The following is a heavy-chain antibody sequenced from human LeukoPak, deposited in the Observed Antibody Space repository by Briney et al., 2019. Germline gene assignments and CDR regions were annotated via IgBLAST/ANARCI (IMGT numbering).Heavy chain of an antibody. CDR3: ARGYSGSYVDP. D-gene: IGHD1-26*01. CDR1: GGSISSYS. CDR2: VSYSGST. V-gene: IGHV4-59*01. J-gene: IGHJ5*02. Sequence: SETLSLTCTVSGGSISSYSWSWMRQPPGKELQWIGYVSYSGSTNYNPSLKSRVTISVDTSKNQFSLKLRSVTAADTAVYYCARGYSGSYVDPWGRGTLVTVSS.